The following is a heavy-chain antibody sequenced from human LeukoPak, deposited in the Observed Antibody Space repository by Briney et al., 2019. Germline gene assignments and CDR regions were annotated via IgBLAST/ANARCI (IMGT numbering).Heavy chain of an antibody. CDR1: GFTFSSYW. Sequence: GGSLRLSCAASGFTFSSYWMHWVRQAPGKGLVWVSLINSDGSSTTYADSVKGRFTISRANANNTLYLQIHSLRAEDTAVYYCARRDSGYDNRAFDIWGQGTMVIVSS. CDR3: ARRDSGYDNRAFDI. J-gene: IGHJ3*02. V-gene: IGHV3-74*03. CDR2: INSDGSST. D-gene: IGHD5-12*01.